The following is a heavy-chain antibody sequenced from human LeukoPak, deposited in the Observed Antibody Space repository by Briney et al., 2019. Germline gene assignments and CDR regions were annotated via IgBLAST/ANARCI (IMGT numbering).Heavy chain of an antibody. D-gene: IGHD3-3*01. Sequence: GGSLRLSCAASGFTFSDYYMSWIRQAPGKGLEWVSYISSSSSTIYYADSVKGRFTISRDNAKNSLYLQMNSLRAEDTAVYYCARDGYDFWSGYHFDYWGQGTLVTVSS. CDR2: ISSSSSTI. CDR3: ARDGYDFWSGYHFDY. CDR1: GFTFSDYY. J-gene: IGHJ4*02. V-gene: IGHV3-11*04.